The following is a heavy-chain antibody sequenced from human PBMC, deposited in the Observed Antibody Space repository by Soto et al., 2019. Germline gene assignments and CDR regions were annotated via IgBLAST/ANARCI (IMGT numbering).Heavy chain of an antibody. CDR3: ARLLSYSSGPRDY. CDR1: GFTFTSYA. Sequence: GGSLRLSCAASGFTFTSYAMSWVRQAPGKGLEWVSGISGSGSSTYYADSVKGRFTISRDNSKNTLYLQMNSLRAEDAAVYYCARLLSYSSGPRDYWGQGTLVTVSS. V-gene: IGHV3-23*01. CDR2: ISGSGSST. J-gene: IGHJ4*02. D-gene: IGHD6-19*01.